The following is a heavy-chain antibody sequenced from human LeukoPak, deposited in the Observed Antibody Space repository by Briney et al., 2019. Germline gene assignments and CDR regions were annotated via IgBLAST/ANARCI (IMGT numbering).Heavy chain of an antibody. D-gene: IGHD3-10*01. CDR3: ARHSDVIGAI. CDR1: GYTFTHQW. J-gene: IGHJ4*02. V-gene: IGHV5-51*01. CDR2: IYPRDSDT. Sequence: GESLKISCKASGYTFTHQWIGWVRQKSGSGLEWMGIIYPRDSDTRYSPSFRGHVSISADTSINTAYLEWSRLEASDTAIYYCARHSDVIGAIWGQGTPVTVSS.